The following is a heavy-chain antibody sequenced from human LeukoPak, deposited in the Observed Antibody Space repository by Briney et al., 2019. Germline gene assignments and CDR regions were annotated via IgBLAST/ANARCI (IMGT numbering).Heavy chain of an antibody. V-gene: IGHV3-23*01. CDR1: GFTFSSHA. CDR2: ISGSGGST. CDR3: AKDRDCSSTSCFIDY. D-gene: IGHD2-2*01. J-gene: IGHJ4*02. Sequence: GGSLRLSCAASGFTFSSHAMSWVRQAPGKGLEWVSAISGSGGSTYYADSVKGRFTISRDNSKNTLYLQMNSLRAEDTAVYYCAKDRDCSSTSCFIDYWGQGTLVTVSS.